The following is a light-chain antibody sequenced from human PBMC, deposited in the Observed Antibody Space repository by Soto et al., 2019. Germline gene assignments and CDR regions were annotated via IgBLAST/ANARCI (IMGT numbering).Light chain of an antibody. CDR3: QQSYTTAWT. CDR2: DTS. CDR1: QSVSTW. V-gene: IGKV1-39*01. J-gene: IGKJ1*01. Sequence: DIQMTQSPSTLSSSDGDTVTITCQASQSVSTWLAWYQQTPGKAPKLLMYDTSNLQSGVPSRFSGSGSGTDFTLTISSLHPEDFATYYCQQSYTTAWTVGHGSKVDI.